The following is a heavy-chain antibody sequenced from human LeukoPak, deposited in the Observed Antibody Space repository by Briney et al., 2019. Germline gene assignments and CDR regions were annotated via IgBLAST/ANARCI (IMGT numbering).Heavy chain of an antibody. D-gene: IGHD6-13*01. Sequence: GGSLRLSCAASRFTFSYYAMHWVRQAPGKGLEYVSSISNNGETTHYGTSVKGRFTISRDNSKNTLYLQMNSLRAEDTAVYYCAKAHWQQLVSWYFDYWGQGTLVTVSS. CDR1: RFTFSYYA. J-gene: IGHJ4*02. CDR2: ISNNGETT. V-gene: IGHV3-64*01. CDR3: AKAHWQQLVSWYFDY.